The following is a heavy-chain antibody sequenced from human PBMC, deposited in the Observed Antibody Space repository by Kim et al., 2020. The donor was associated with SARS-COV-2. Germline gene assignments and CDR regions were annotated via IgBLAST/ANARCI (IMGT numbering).Heavy chain of an antibody. V-gene: IGHV3-30*18. Sequence: GGSLRLSCAASGFTLRDYGMHWVRQVPGKGLEWVAVISYTGREIYADSVKGRFTVSRDTPKNSLDLQMNSLRPEDTGMYYCAKGSGTDADFDDWGQGTLVTVSS. CDR3: AKGSGTDADFDD. J-gene: IGHJ4*02. CDR2: ISYTGRE. D-gene: IGHD1-7*01. CDR1: GFTLRDYG.